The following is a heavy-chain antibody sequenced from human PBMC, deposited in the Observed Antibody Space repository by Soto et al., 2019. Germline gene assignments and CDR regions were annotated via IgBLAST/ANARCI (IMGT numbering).Heavy chain of an antibody. CDR1: GYTFTSYS. CDR2: INAGNGNT. D-gene: IGHD3-3*01. CDR3: ARTSGYYFYDC. J-gene: IGHJ4*02. V-gene: IGHV1-3*01. Sequence: QVQLVQSGAEVKKPWASVKVSCKASGYTFTSYSMHWVRQAPGQRLEWMGWINAGNGNTKYSQQFQGRVTITRDTSASTAYMELSSLRSEDTAVYYCARTSGYYFYDCWGQGTLVTVSS.